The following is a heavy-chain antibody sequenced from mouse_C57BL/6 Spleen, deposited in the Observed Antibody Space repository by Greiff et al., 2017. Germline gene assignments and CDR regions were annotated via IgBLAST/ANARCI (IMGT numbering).Heavy chain of an antibody. J-gene: IGHJ2*01. CDR1: GYSITSGYY. Sequence: DVQLQESGPGLVKPSQSLSLTCSVTGYSITSGYYWNWIRQFPGNKLEWMGYISYDGSNNYNPSLKNRISITRDTSKNQFFLKLNSVTTEDTATYYCARDLSSSYFDYWGQGTTLTVSS. CDR3: ARDLSSSYFDY. V-gene: IGHV3-6*01. CDR2: ISYDGSN. D-gene: IGHD1-1*01.